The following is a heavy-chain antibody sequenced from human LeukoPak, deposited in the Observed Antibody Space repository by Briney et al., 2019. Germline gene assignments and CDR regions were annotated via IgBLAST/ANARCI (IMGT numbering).Heavy chain of an antibody. CDR3: ASPYYYDSSGYYPDYYYYGMDV. CDR1: EFSFSTYT. J-gene: IGHJ6*02. D-gene: IGHD3-22*01. Sequence: GGSLRLSRAASEFSFSTYTIHWVRQVPGKGLEWVAVISYDGRNEYYADSVKGRFTISRDNAKNSLYLQMNSLRAEDTAVYYCASPYYYDSSGYYPDYYYYGMDVWGQGTTVTVSS. V-gene: IGHV3-30*04. CDR2: ISYDGRNE.